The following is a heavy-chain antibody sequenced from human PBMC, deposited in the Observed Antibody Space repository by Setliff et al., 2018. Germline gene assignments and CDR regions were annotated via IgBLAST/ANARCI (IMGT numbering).Heavy chain of an antibody. V-gene: IGHV4-59*01. CDR3: ARSEGRRDGYNW. CDR2: IYYSGST. CDR1: GGSISSDY. J-gene: IGHJ4*02. D-gene: IGHD5-12*01. Sequence: PSETLSLTCTVSGGSISSDYWSWIRQPPGKGLEWIGYIYYSGSTNYNPSLKSRVSISVDTSKNQFSLRLTSVTAADTAVYYCARSEGRRDGYNWWGQGTLVTVSS.